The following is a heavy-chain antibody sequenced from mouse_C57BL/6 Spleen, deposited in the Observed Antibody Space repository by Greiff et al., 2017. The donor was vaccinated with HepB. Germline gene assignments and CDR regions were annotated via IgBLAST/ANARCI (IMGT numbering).Heavy chain of an antibody. J-gene: IGHJ2*01. Sequence: EVQLQQSGAELVKPGASVKLSCTASGFNIKDYYMHWVKQRTEQGLEWIGRIDPEDGETKYAQKFQGKATITADTSSNTAYLQLSSLTSEDAAVYYCARSDTTVVEDYWGQGTTLTVSS. V-gene: IGHV14-2*01. CDR2: IDPEDGET. D-gene: IGHD1-1*01. CDR1: GFNIKDYY. CDR3: ARSDTTVVEDY.